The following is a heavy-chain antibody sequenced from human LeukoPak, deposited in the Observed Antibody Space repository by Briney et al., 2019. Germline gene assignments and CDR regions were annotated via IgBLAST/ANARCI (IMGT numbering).Heavy chain of an antibody. V-gene: IGHV4-59*01. J-gene: IGHJ5*02. Sequence: SETLSLTCTVSGGSISSYYWSWIRQPPGKGLEWIGYIYYSGSTNYNPSLKSRVTISVDTSKNQFSLKLNSVTAADTAVYYCARGESGYDFWSGYADNNWFDPWGQGTLVTVSS. CDR1: GGSISSYY. D-gene: IGHD3-3*01. CDR2: IYYSGST. CDR3: ARGESGYDFWSGYADNNWFDP.